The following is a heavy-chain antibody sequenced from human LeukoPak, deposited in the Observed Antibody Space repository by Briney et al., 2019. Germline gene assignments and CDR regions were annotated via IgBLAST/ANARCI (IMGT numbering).Heavy chain of an antibody. CDR2: IYTSGST. V-gene: IGHV4-4*07. CDR3: ARYCSGGSCGFSAFDI. D-gene: IGHD2-15*01. CDR1: GGSISSYY. J-gene: IGHJ3*02. Sequence: PSETLSLTCTVSGGSISSYYWGWIRQPAGKGLEWIGRIYTSGSTNYNPSLKSRVTMSVDTSKNQFSLKLSSVTAADTAVYYCARYCSGGSCGFSAFDIWGQGTMVTVSS.